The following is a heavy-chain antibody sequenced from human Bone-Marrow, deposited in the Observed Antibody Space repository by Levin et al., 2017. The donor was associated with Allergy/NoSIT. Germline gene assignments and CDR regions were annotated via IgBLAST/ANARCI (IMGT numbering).Heavy chain of an antibody. Sequence: ASVKVSCAASGFTFSSYDMHWVRQATGKGLEWVSAIGTAGDTYYPGSVKGRFTISRENAKNSLYLQMNSLRAGDTAVYYCARESKNLGFDPWGQGTLVTVSS. CDR2: IGTAGDT. J-gene: IGHJ5*02. CDR3: ARESKNLGFDP. CDR1: GFTFSSYD. V-gene: IGHV3-13*01. D-gene: IGHD1-14*01.